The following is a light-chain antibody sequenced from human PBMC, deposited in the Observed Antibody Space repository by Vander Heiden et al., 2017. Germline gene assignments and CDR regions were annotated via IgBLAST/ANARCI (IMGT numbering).Light chain of an antibody. V-gene: IGKV3-15*01. Sequence: EIVMTQSPATLSVSPGERVTLSCRASQRVSINLAWYQQKPGQAPRLLSDVASTRATGIPARFTLTISSLQSDDSAVYYCQQYNNWPRTFGHGTKVEIK. J-gene: IGKJ1*01. CDR1: QRVSIN. CDR2: VAS. CDR3: QQYNNWPRT.